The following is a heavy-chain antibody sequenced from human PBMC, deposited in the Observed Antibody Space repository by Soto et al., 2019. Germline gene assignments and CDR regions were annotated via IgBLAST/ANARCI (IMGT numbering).Heavy chain of an antibody. Sequence: QGHLVQSGAEVKKPGASVKVSCKTSAYTFTRYGISWVRQAPGQGLEWMGWISGYNGDTNYAQNLQDRVTMTIDPSTTTAYMELRSRTSDDTAVYYCAKNGQPPYYYYGLDVWGQGTTVTVSS. D-gene: IGHD2-8*01. CDR2: ISGYNGDT. CDR3: AKNGQPPYYYYGLDV. J-gene: IGHJ6*02. V-gene: IGHV1-18*01. CDR1: AYTFTRYG.